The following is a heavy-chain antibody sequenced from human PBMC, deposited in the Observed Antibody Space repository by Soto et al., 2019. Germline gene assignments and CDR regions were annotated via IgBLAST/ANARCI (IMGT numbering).Heavy chain of an antibody. CDR2: ISYDGSNK. CDR1: GFTFSISA. D-gene: IGHD3-3*01. V-gene: IGHV3-30-3*01. CDR3: ARNDFWSGYPMDV. J-gene: IGHJ6*02. Sequence: GGSLRLSCAASGFTFSISAMHWVCQAPGKGLEWVAVISYDGSNKYYADSVKGRFTISRDNSKNTLYLQMNSLRAEDTAVYYCARNDFWSGYPMDVWGQGTTVTVSS.